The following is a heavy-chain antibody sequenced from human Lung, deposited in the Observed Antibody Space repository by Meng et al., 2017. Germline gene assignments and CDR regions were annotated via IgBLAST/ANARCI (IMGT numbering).Heavy chain of an antibody. CDR1: GGSFSDYY. J-gene: IGHJ4*02. CDR3: ARGPTTMAHDFDY. CDR2: INHSGST. Sequence: VQLTQGGAGRLKPSETLSLTCVVAGGSFSDYYWSWIRQPPGKGLEWIGEINHSGSTNYNPSLESRATISVDTSQNNLSLKLSSVTAADSAVYYCARGPTTMAHDFDYWGQGTLVTVSS. D-gene: IGHD4-11*01. V-gene: IGHV4-34*01.